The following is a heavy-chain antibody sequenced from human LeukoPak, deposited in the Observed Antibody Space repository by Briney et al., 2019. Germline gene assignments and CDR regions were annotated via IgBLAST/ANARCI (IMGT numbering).Heavy chain of an antibody. CDR2: IYYSGST. CDR1: GGSISSSSYY. V-gene: IGHV4-39*01. D-gene: IGHD3-10*01. Sequence: SETLSLTCTVSGGSISSSSYYWGWIRQPPGKGLEWIGSIYYSGSTYYNPSLKSRVTISVDTSRNQFSLKLSSVTATDTAVYYCARGTFGEFIDYWSQGTLVTVSS. CDR3: ARGTFGEFIDY. J-gene: IGHJ4*02.